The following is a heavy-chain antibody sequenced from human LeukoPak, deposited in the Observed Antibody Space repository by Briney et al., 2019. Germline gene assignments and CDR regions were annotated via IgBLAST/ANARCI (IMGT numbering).Heavy chain of an antibody. CDR3: ARGSLPSDYYDSSGYPDY. CDR2: MNPNSGNT. CDR1: GYTFTSYD. V-gene: IGHV1-8*01. Sequence: ASVKVSCKASGYTFTSYDINLMRQATGPGLEWMGWMNPNSGNTGYAQKFQSRVTMTRKTSISAAYMELSSLRSEDTAVYYCARGSLPSDYYDSSGYPDYWGQGTLVTVSS. J-gene: IGHJ4*02. D-gene: IGHD3-22*01.